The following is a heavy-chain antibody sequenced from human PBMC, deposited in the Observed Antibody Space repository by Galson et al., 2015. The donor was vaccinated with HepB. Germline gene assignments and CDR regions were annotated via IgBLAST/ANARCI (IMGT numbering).Heavy chain of an antibody. CDR1: GYTFSSNG. Sequence: SVKVSCKASGYTFSSNGISWVRQAPGQGLEWMGWLTPYNDNTKYAQKFQGRLIMTTDTSTKTAFMYLRSLRSADTAVYYCARDPGEQNYGSGSYWKWWISPGIETKPEQPFDVWGQGTTVTVSS. J-gene: IGHJ6*01. V-gene: IGHV1-18*01. CDR3: ARDPGEQNYGSGSYWKWWISPGIETKPEQPFDV. CDR2: LTPYNDNT. D-gene: IGHD3-10*01.